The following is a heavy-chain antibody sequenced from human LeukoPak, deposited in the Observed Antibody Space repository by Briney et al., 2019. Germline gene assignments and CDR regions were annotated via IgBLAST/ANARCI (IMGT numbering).Heavy chain of an antibody. V-gene: IGHV1-18*01. J-gene: IGHJ4*02. CDR1: GYTFTNYG. D-gene: IGHD3-10*01. CDR2: ISAYYGNT. Sequence: ASVRVSCKTSGYTFTNYGINWVRQAPGQGLEWMGWISAYYGNTNFAQKFQDRVTMTTDTSTSTAYMELRSLRSDDTAVYYCASSRGGSGSYAYYFDYWGQGTLVTVSS. CDR3: ASSRGGSGSYAYYFDY.